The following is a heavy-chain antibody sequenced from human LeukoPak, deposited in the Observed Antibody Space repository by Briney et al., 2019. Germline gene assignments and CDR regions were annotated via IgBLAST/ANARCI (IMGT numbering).Heavy chain of an antibody. CDR1: GGSISSYY. Sequence: SETLSLTCTVSGGSISSYYWSWIRQPPGKGLEWIGYIYYSGSTNYNPSLKGRVTISVDTSKNQFSLKLSSVTAADTAVYYCARDFAAAGSRRRVYYFDYWGQGTLVTVSS. CDR3: ARDFAAAGSRRRVYYFDY. J-gene: IGHJ4*02. D-gene: IGHD6-13*01. CDR2: IYYSGST. V-gene: IGHV4-59*12.